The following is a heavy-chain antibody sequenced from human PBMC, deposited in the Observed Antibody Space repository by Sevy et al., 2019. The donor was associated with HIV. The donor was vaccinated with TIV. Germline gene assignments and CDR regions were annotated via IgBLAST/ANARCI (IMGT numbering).Heavy chain of an antibody. J-gene: IGHJ4*02. CDR2: IKQDAGQK. CDR3: ARDDGNYYFHY. CDR1: GFTFSKYW. Sequence: GGSLRLSCAASGFTFSKYWMGWVRQAPGKGLEWVANIKQDAGQKYYVDSVKGRFTISRDNAKNSLYMQMNSLRAEDTAVYFCARDDGNYYFHYWGQGTLVTVSS. D-gene: IGHD1-7*01. V-gene: IGHV3-7*01.